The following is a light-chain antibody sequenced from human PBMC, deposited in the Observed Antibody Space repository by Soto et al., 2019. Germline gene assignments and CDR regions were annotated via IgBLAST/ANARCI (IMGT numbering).Light chain of an antibody. J-gene: IGKJ1*01. CDR3: QQYNNWWT. CDR1: QSVSNN. V-gene: IGKV3-15*01. Sequence: EIVMTQSPATLSVSPGERATLSCRASQSVSNNLAWYQKKPGQAPTLLIYGASTRATGIPARFSGSGSGTEFTLTISRLPSEDFAVYYCQQYNNWWTFGQGTKVEIK. CDR2: GAS.